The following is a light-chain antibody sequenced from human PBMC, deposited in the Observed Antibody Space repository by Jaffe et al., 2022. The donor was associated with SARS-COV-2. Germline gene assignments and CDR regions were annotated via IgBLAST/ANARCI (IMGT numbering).Light chain of an antibody. CDR2: YKSDSDK. Sequence: QAVLTQPSSLSASPGASASLTCTLRSGINVGTYRIYWYQQKPGSPPQYLLRYKSDSDKQQGSGVPSRFSGSKDASANAGILLISGLQSEDEADYYCMIWHSSFCVFGGGTKLTVL. J-gene: IGLJ3*02. CDR1: SGINVGTYR. CDR3: MIWHSSFCV. V-gene: IGLV5-45*03.